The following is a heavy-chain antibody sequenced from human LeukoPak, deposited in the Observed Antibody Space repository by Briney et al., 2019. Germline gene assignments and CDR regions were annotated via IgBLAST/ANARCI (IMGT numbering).Heavy chain of an antibody. CDR3: ARHGGGYCRSTSCYLFDP. Sequence: GESLKISCKASGYSFTTYCIGWVRQMPGKGLEWMGIIYPGDSDTRYSPSFQGQVTISADKSISTAYLQWSSLKASDTAMYYCARHGGGYCRSTSCYLFDPWGQGTLVTVSS. V-gene: IGHV5-51*01. J-gene: IGHJ5*02. D-gene: IGHD2-2*01. CDR1: GYSFTTYC. CDR2: IYPGDSDT.